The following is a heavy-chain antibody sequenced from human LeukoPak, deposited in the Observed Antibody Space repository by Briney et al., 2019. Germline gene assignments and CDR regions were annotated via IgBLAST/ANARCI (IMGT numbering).Heavy chain of an antibody. D-gene: IGHD3-10*01. CDR3: ARAGNYGSGSGYYYDMDV. CDR2: ITHSGST. Sequence: SETLSLTCAVYGGSFSGYYWSWIRQPPGKGLEWIGEITHSGSTNYNPSRKSRVTISVDTSKNQFSLKLSSVTAADTAVYYGARAGNYGSGSGYYYDMDVRGKGTTVTVSS. CDR1: GGSFSGYY. V-gene: IGHV4-34*01. J-gene: IGHJ6*03.